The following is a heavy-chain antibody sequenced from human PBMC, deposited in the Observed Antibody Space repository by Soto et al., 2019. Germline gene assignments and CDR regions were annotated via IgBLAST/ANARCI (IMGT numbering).Heavy chain of an antibody. CDR3: ARDRKSQPLPEY. D-gene: IGHD2-2*01. J-gene: IGHJ4*02. CDR1: GFTFSSYS. V-gene: IGHV3-48*01. CDR2: ISSSSSTI. Sequence: EVQLVESGGGLVQPGGSLRLSCAASGFTFSSYSMNWVRQAPGKWLEWVSYISSSSSTIYYADSVKGRFTISRDNAKNSVSLQTNSLRAVDTAVYYCARDRKSQPLPEYWGQGTLVTVSS.